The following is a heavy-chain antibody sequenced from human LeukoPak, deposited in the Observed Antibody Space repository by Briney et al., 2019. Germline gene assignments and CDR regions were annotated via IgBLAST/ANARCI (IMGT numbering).Heavy chain of an antibody. Sequence: GGSVRLSCAASGFAFSSYAMSWVRQAPGKGLEWVSAISGSGGSTYYADSVKGRFTISRDNSKNTLYLQMNSLRAEDTAVYYCAKGSSFWIFDYWGQGTLVPVSS. V-gene: IGHV3-23*01. D-gene: IGHD3-3*01. CDR1: GFAFSSYA. CDR2: ISGSGGST. CDR3: AKGSSFWIFDY. J-gene: IGHJ4*02.